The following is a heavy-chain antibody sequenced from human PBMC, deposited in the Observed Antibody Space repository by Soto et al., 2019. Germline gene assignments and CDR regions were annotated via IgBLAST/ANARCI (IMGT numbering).Heavy chain of an antibody. CDR1: GGSMISYY. V-gene: IGHV4-59*12. J-gene: IGHJ4*02. CDR2: IYYAGST. CDR3: ARGLITGSHYSGGWYYFDS. Sequence: SETLSLTCTVSGGSMISYYWSWIRQPPGRGLEWVGFIYYAGSTKYNPSLNSRVTISVDTSKNQFSLKLTSVTAADTAVYYCARGLITGSHYSGGWYYFDSWGQGTQVTVSS. D-gene: IGHD6-19*01.